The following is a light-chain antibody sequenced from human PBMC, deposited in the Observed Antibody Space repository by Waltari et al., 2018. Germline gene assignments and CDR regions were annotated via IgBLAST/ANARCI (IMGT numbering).Light chain of an antibody. V-gene: IGKV4-1*01. J-gene: IGKJ1*01. CDR3: QQYYSDPWT. CDR1: QSVLYSSNNKNY. CDR2: WAS. Sequence: DIVMTQSPDSLAVSLGERATINCKSSQSVLYSSNNKNYLAWYQQRPGHPPKLLIYWASTRESGVPDRFSGSGSGTDFTLIISSLQAEDVAVYYCQQYYSDPWTFGQGTKVEIK.